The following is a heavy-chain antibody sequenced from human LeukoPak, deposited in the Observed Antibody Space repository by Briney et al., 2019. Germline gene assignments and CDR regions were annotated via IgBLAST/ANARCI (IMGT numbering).Heavy chain of an antibody. CDR2: IYYSGTT. Sequence: SETLSLTCTVSGGSISSYYWSWIRQPPGKGLEWIGYIYYSGTTNYNPSLKSRVTISVDTSKNQFSLKLTSVTAADTAVYYCAREWRHAFDIWGQGTVVTVSS. CDR1: GGSISSYY. D-gene: IGHD3-3*01. CDR3: AREWRHAFDI. V-gene: IGHV4-59*01. J-gene: IGHJ3*02.